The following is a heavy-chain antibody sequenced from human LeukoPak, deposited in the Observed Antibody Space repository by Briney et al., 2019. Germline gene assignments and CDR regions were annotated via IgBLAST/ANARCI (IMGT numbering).Heavy chain of an antibody. CDR3: AKDGFVVVPAALDY. CDR2: TSYDGSNK. J-gene: IGHJ4*02. CDR1: GFTFSIYS. V-gene: IGHV3-30*04. D-gene: IGHD2-2*01. Sequence: TGGSLRLSCTASGFTFSIYSMHWVRQAPDKGLEWVAVTSYDGSNKYYADSVKGRFTISRDNSKNTLYLQMNSLRAEDTAVYYCAKDGFVVVPAALDYWGQGTLVTVSS.